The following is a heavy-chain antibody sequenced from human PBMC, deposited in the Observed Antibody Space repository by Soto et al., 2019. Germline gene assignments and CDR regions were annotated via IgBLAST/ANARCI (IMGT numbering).Heavy chain of an antibody. CDR3: ARGLRYSGMDV. V-gene: IGHV4-34*01. CDR2: IDHSGST. CDR1: RGSFNAYS. J-gene: IGHJ6*02. Sequence: LSLTCAVHRGSFNAYSWTWIRQPPGKGLEWIGEIDHSGSTTYNPSLKSRIIMSVDTSKNQFSLNVSSVTAADTAVYYCARGLRYSGMDVWGQGTTVTVSS.